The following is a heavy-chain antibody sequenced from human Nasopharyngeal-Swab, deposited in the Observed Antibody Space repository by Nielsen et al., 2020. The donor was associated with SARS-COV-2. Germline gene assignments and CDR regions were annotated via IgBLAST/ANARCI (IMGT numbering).Heavy chain of an antibody. CDR2: IVGSGDISGSGGST. V-gene: IGHV3-23*01. CDR3: AKDLRGPYFF. D-gene: IGHD2/OR15-2a*01. Sequence: WIRQHPGKGLEWGAAIVGSGDISGSGGSTYYADSVKGRFTISRDNSKNTLSLQMNSLRAEDTAVYYCAKDLRGPYFFWGQGTLVTVSS. J-gene: IGHJ4*02.